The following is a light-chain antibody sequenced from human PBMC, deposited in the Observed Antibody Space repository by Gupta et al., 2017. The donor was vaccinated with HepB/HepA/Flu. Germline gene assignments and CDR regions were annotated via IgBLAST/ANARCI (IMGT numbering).Light chain of an antibody. J-gene: IGKJ4*01. V-gene: IGKV3-11*01. Sequence: EIVLPQSPATLSLSPGERATLSCRASQSVSSYLAWYQQKPGQAPRLLIYDASNRATGIPARFSGSGSGTDFTLTISSLEPEDFAVYYCQQRRNWPPLTFGGGTKVEIK. CDR1: QSVSSY. CDR2: DAS. CDR3: QQRRNWPPLT.